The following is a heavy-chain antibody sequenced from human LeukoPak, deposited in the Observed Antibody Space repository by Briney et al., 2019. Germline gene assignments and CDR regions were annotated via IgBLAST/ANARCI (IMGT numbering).Heavy chain of an antibody. CDR1: GFTFSSYA. CDR2: ISYDGSNK. D-gene: IGHD3-9*01. Sequence: GGSLRLSCAASGFTFSSYAMHWVRQAPGKGLEWVAVISYDGSNKYYADSVKGRFTISRDNSKNTLYLQMNSLRAEDTAVYYCARAREVRYFDLWGQGTLVTVSS. J-gene: IGHJ4*02. V-gene: IGHV3-30-3*01. CDR3: ARAREVRYFDL.